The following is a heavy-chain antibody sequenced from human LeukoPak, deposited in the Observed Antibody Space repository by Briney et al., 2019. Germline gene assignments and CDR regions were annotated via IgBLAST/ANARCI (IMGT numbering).Heavy chain of an antibody. Sequence: GGSLRLSCVASGITFSSYWMSWVRQAPGKGLEWVANIKEDGSEKYYVDSVKGRFIVSRDNAKNSLYLQMNSLRAEDTAVYYCARPLIWGSRRGINWFDPWGQGTLVTVSS. J-gene: IGHJ5*02. V-gene: IGHV3-7*03. CDR1: GITFSSYW. CDR2: IKEDGSEK. CDR3: ARPLIWGSRRGINWFDP. D-gene: IGHD7-27*01.